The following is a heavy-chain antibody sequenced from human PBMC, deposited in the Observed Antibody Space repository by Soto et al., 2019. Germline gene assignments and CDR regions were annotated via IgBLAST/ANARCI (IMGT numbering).Heavy chain of an antibody. J-gene: IGHJ4*02. V-gene: IGHV1-69*04. Sequence: VASVKVSCKASGGTFSSYTISWVRQAPGQGLEWMGRIIPILGIANYAQKFQGRVTITADKSTSTAYMELSSLRSEDTAVYYCAREGYCTNGVCHGIDYWGQGTLVTVSS. CDR2: IIPILGIA. CDR1: GGTFSSYT. CDR3: AREGYCTNGVCHGIDY. D-gene: IGHD2-8*01.